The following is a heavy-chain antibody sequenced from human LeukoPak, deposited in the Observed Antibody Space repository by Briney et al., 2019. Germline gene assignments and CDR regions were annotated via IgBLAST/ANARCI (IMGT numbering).Heavy chain of an antibody. CDR1: GGSISSYY. CDR2: IYYSGST. Sequence: SETVSLTCTVSGGSISSYYWSWIRQPPGKGLEWIGYIYYSGSTNYNPSLKSRVTISVDTSKNQFSLKLSSVTAADTAVYYCARSDYGDYGGGYFDYWGQGTLVTVSS. V-gene: IGHV4-59*01. D-gene: IGHD4-17*01. J-gene: IGHJ4*02. CDR3: ARSDYGDYGGGYFDY.